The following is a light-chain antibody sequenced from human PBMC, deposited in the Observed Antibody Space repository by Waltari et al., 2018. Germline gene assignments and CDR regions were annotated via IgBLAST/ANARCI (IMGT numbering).Light chain of an antibody. V-gene: IGLV2-14*01. J-gene: IGLJ3*02. CDR3: NSYTGSNSWV. Sequence: QSALTQPAPLSGPPGQSTTTPCTGTNSAIASYNYVSWYRQYPGTAPKLIIYDVSERPSGGSSRFSASKSGNTASLTISGLQADDEADYYCNSYTGSNSWVFGGGTKVTVL. CDR1: NSAIASYNY. CDR2: DVS.